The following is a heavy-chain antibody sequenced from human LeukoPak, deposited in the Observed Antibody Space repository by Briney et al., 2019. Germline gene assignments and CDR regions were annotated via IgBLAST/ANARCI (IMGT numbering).Heavy chain of an antibody. CDR2: ISGSGGST. Sequence: PGGSLRLSCAASRFTFSSYAMSWVRQAPGKGLEWVSAISGSGGSTYYADSVKGRFTISRDNSKNTLHLQMNSLRAEDTAVYYCAKWKDYGDYVFDYWGQGTLVTVSS. J-gene: IGHJ4*02. CDR1: RFTFSSYA. D-gene: IGHD4-17*01. V-gene: IGHV3-23*01. CDR3: AKWKDYGDYVFDY.